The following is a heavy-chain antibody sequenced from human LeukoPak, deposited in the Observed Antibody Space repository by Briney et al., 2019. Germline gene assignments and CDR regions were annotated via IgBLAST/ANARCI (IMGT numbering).Heavy chain of an antibody. CDR3: ASPRPYYYDSSGYYYLDY. D-gene: IGHD3-22*01. CDR2: IIPIFGTA. CDR1: GYTFTSYG. Sequence: ASVKVSCKASGYTFTSYGISWVRQAPGQGLEWMGGIIPIFGTANYAQKFQGRVTITADKSTSTAYMELSSLRSEDTAVYYCASPRPYYYDSSGYYYLDYWGQGTLVTVSS. J-gene: IGHJ4*02. V-gene: IGHV1-69*06.